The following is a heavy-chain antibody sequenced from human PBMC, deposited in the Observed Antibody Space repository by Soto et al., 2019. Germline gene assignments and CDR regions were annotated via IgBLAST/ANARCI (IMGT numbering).Heavy chain of an antibody. CDR1: GYTFTGYY. V-gene: IGHV1-2*04. CDR3: ARGIRARRFYDFWSGYSNRYYFDY. Sequence: QVQLVQSGAEVKKPGASVKVSCKASGYTFTGYYMHWVRQAPGQGLEWMGWINPKSGGTNYAQKFKGWITMTRGTAISTAYMELSRLRSDDTAVYYCARGIRARRFYDFWSGYSNRYYFDYWGQGTLVTVSS. J-gene: IGHJ4*02. D-gene: IGHD3-3*01. CDR2: INPKSGGT.